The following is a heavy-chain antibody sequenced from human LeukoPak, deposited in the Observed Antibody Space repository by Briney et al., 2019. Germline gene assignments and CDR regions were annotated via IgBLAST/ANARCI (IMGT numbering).Heavy chain of an antibody. J-gene: IGHJ4*02. D-gene: IGHD3-9*01. V-gene: IGHV3-53*01. CDR1: GFTVSSNY. CDR3: ARAHYDMLTGYPTAFDY. CDR2: IYSGGST. Sequence: GRSLRLSCAASGFTVSSNYMSWVRQAPGKGLEWVPVIYSGGSTYYADSVKGRFTISRDNSKNTLYLQMNSLRAEDTAVYYCARAHYDMLTGYPTAFDYWGQGTLVTVSS.